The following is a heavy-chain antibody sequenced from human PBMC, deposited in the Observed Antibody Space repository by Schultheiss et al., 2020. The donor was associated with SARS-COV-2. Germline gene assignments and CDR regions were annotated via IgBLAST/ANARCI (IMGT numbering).Heavy chain of an antibody. Sequence: SETLSLTCAVSGGSISSSNWWSWVRQPPGKGLEWIGEIYHSGSTNYNPSLKSRVTISVDTSKNQFSLKLSSVTAADTAVYYCARVKGRYNWFDPWGQGTLVTVSS. J-gene: IGHJ5*02. CDR2: IYHSGST. CDR1: GGSISSSNW. CDR3: ARVKGRYNWFDP. V-gene: IGHV4-4*02.